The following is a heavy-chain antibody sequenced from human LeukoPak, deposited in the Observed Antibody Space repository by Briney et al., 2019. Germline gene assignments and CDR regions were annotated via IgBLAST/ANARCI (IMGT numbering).Heavy chain of an antibody. V-gene: IGHV1-2*02. Sequence: ASVKVSCKASGYTFTGYYMHWVRQAPGQGLEWMGWINPNSGGTNYAQKFQGRVTMTRDTSISTAYMELSRLRSDDTAVYYCARAVVPAANNYYHYYYMDVWGKGTTVTVSS. CDR2: INPNSGGT. CDR3: ARAVVPAANNYYHYYYMDV. CDR1: GYTFTGYY. J-gene: IGHJ6*03. D-gene: IGHD2-2*01.